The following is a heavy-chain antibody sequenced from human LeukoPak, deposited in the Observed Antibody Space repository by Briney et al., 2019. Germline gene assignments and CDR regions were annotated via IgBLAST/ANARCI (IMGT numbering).Heavy chain of an antibody. Sequence: GGSLRLSCAASGFTVSSNYMSWVRQAPGKGLEWVSVIYSGGSTYYADSVKGRFTISRDNSKNTLYLQMNSLRAEDTAVYYCARDTNGEAMAPDYWGQGTLVTVSS. D-gene: IGHD5-18*01. J-gene: IGHJ4*02. V-gene: IGHV3-66*01. CDR2: IYSGGST. CDR1: GFTVSSNY. CDR3: ARDTNGEAMAPDY.